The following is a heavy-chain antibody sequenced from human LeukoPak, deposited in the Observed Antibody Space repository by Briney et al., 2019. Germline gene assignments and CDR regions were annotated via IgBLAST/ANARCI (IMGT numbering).Heavy chain of an antibody. Sequence: GGSLRLSCAAYGFTFSSYAMSLVRQAPGKGLEWVSAISGSGGSTYYADSVKGRFTISRDNSKNTLYLQMNSLRAEDTAVYYCAKAAGVGYCSGGSCYSIDYWGQGTLVTVSS. D-gene: IGHD2-15*01. J-gene: IGHJ4*02. CDR3: AKAAGVGYCSGGSCYSIDY. CDR2: ISGSGGST. V-gene: IGHV3-23*01. CDR1: GFTFSSYA.